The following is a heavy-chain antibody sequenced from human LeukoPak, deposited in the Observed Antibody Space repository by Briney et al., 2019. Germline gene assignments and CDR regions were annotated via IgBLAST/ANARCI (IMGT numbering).Heavy chain of an antibody. Sequence: PGGSLRLSCAASGFTFSSYSMNWVRQAPGTGLEWVSYISSSSSTIYYADSVKGRFTISRDNAKNSLYLQMNSLRAEDTAVYYCARDLVQTGKYDSSGYPKWGQGTLVTVSS. J-gene: IGHJ4*02. CDR1: GFTFSSYS. CDR3: ARDLVQTGKYDSSGYPK. CDR2: ISSSSSTI. D-gene: IGHD3-22*01. V-gene: IGHV3-48*01.